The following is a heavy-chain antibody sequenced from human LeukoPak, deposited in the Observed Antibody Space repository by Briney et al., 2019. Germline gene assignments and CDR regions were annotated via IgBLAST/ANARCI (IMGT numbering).Heavy chain of an antibody. CDR1: GFTFSSYA. Sequence: GGSLRLSCAASGFTFSSYAMSWVRQAPGKGLEWVSAISGSGGSTYYADSVKGRFTISRDNSKNTLYLQMNSLRAEDTAVYYCAKRAAADRTYYYDSSARSLDYWGQGTLVSVSS. CDR3: AKRAAADRTYYYDSSARSLDY. J-gene: IGHJ4*02. V-gene: IGHV3-23*01. D-gene: IGHD3-22*01. CDR2: ISGSGGST.